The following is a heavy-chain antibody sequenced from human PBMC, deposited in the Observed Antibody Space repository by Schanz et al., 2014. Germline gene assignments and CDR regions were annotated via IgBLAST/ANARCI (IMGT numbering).Heavy chain of an antibody. D-gene: IGHD5-18*01. Sequence: QVQLVESGGGVVQPGRSLRLSCVASGFTFSSYDVFWVRQAPGKGLEWVIVISGSGGSTYYADSVRGRFTMSRDNSKNTVHLQMNSLRAEDTAVYYCAKDAENTAMITDYFDYWGQGTLVTVSS. CDR2: ISGSGGST. V-gene: IGHV3-NL1*01. CDR3: AKDAENTAMITDYFDY. CDR1: GFTFSSYD. J-gene: IGHJ4*02.